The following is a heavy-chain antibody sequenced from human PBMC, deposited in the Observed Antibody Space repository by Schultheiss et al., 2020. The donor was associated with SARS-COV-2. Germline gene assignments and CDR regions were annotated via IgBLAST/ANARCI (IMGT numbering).Heavy chain of an antibody. CDR2: ISSSGSTI. J-gene: IGHJ6*02. Sequence: GGSLRLSCAASGFTFSSYEMNWVRQAPGKGLEWVSYISSSGSTIYYADSVKGRFTISRDNAKNSLYLQMNSLRAEDTAVYYCARDLRQLDGGYYYYGMDVWGQGTTVTVSS. V-gene: IGHV3-48*03. D-gene: IGHD6-6*01. CDR1: GFTFSSYE. CDR3: ARDLRQLDGGYYYYGMDV.